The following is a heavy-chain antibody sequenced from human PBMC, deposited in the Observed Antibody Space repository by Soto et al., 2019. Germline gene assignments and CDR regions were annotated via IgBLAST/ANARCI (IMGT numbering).Heavy chain of an antibody. J-gene: IGHJ3*02. Sequence: PSETLSLTCTVSGGSISSYYWSWIRQPPGKGLEWIGYIYYSGSTNYNPSLKSRVTISVDTSKNQFSLKLSSVIAADTAVYYCARGRYSSGSIAFDIWGQGTMVTVSS. D-gene: IGHD6-19*01. CDR2: IYYSGST. CDR1: GGSISSYY. V-gene: IGHV4-59*01. CDR3: ARGRYSSGSIAFDI.